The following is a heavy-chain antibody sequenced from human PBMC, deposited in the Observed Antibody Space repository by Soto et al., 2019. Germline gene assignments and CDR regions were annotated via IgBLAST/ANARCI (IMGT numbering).Heavy chain of an antibody. CDR2: ISAYSVDT. V-gene: IGHV1-18*01. J-gene: IGHJ6*02. CDR3: ARGHEVIRGALDV. CDR1: GYRFETYG. Sequence: QVQLVQSGAEVKKPGASVKVSCKASGYRFETYGMTWVRQAPGQGLEWMGWISAYSVDTYNAQKFQDRVTMTTDTSTGTAYMELRGLRSDDTAVYYCARGHEVIRGALDVWGQGNTVNVSS. D-gene: IGHD2-21*01.